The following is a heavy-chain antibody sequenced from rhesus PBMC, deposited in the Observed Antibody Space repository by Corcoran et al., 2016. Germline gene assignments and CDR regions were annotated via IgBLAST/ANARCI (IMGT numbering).Heavy chain of an antibody. Sequence: QLQLPESGPGLVKPSETLSLPCAVSAGSISRPSWILIRQPPGQGLWWIGGIYGNREKTYYNPSLKSRVTISKDTYKNQFSLKLSSVTAADTAVYYCARIYTVGTALFDYWGQGVLVTVSS. J-gene: IGHJ4*01. CDR3: ARIYTVGTALFDY. CDR1: AGSISRPS. D-gene: IGHD5-24*01. V-gene: IGHV4-143*01. CDR2: IYGNREKT.